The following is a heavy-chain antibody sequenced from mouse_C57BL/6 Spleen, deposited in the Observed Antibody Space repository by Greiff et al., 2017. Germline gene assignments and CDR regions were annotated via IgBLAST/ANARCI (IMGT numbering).Heavy chain of an antibody. CDR1: GFTFSSYA. D-gene: IGHD1-1*01. CDR3: ARETTVVADY. Sequence: EVQLKESGGGLVKPGGSLKLSCAASGFTFSSYAMSWVRQTPEKRLEWVATISDGGSYTYYPDNVKGRFTISRDNAKNNLYLQMSHLKSEDTAMYYCARETTVVADYWGQGTTLTVSS. CDR2: ISDGGSYT. J-gene: IGHJ2*01. V-gene: IGHV5-4*01.